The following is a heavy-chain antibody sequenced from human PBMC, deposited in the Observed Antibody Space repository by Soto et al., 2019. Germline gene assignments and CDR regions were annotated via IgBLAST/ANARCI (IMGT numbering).Heavy chain of an antibody. D-gene: IGHD3-10*01. Sequence: QVQLQESGPGLVKPSQTLSLTCTVSGGSINSGGYYWSWIRQHPGKGLEWIGYIYNSGSTYYNPSXKGRVTIPVATXXXQXXLKLSSVTAADTAVYCCARGITMVRGVIHTPYFDYWGQGTLVTVSS. V-gene: IGHV4-31*03. CDR2: IYNSGST. CDR3: ARGITMVRGVIHTPYFDY. CDR1: GGSINSGGYY. J-gene: IGHJ4*02.